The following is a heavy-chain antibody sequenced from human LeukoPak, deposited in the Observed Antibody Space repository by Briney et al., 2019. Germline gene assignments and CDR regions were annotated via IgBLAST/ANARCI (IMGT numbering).Heavy chain of an antibody. V-gene: IGHV4-39*07. J-gene: IGHJ4*02. Sequence: PSQTLSLTCAVSGDSISSGTYYWSWVRQPAGKGLEWIGSIYYSGSTYYNPSLKSRVTISVDTSKNQFSLKLSSVTAADTAVYYCARDLYSYDFWSGYYFGGVGGYFDYWGQGTLVTVSS. D-gene: IGHD3-3*01. CDR3: ARDLYSYDFWSGYYFGGVGGYFDY. CDR1: GDSISSGTYY. CDR2: IYYSGST.